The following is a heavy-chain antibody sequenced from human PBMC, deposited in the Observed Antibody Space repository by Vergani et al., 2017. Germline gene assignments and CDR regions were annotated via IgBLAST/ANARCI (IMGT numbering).Heavy chain of an antibody. V-gene: IGHV1-18*04. CDR3: ARSQMATNDFNL. CDR1: GYTFVNHP. D-gene: IGHD5-24*01. Sequence: QVQLVQSGAEVKKPGDSVTLSCKTSGYTFVNHPITWVRQAPGQGLEWMGWISPYNHKTLYSQKVEGRVTMTSDTSSSTVFLELRRLTSDDTAIYYCARSQMATNDFNLWGRGTLGTVSS. CDR2: ISPYNHKT. J-gene: IGHJ4*02.